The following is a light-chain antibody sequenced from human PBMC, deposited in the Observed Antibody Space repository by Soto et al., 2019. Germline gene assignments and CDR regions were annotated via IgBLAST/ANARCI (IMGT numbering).Light chain of an antibody. CDR3: QQYNNWTPIT. CDR1: QSVSGN. Sequence: EIVMTQSPDTLSVSPGERATLSCRPSQSVSGNLAWYQQKPGQAPRLLIYDTSTRATGIPARFSGSGSGTEFTLTISILQSEDFAVYYCQQYNNWTPITFGQGTRLEIK. CDR2: DTS. V-gene: IGKV3-15*01. J-gene: IGKJ5*01.